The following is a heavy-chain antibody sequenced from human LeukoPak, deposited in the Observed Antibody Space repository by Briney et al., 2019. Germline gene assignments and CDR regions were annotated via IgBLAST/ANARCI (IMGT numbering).Heavy chain of an antibody. CDR1: GGTFSSYA. Sequence: SVKASCKASGGTFSSYAISWVRQAPGQGLEWMGGIIPIFGTANYAQKFQGRVTITADESTSTAYMELSSLRSEDTAVYYCARLEITTVTTSDYWGQGTLVTVSS. D-gene: IGHD4-17*01. V-gene: IGHV1-69*01. CDR2: IIPIFGTA. CDR3: ARLEITTVTTSDY. J-gene: IGHJ4*02.